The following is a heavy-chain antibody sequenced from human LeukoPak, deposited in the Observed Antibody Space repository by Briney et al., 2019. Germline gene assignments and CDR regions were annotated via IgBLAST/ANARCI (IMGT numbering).Heavy chain of an antibody. Sequence: ASVTVSCTVSGYTLTELSMNWVRQAPGKGLEWMGGFDPEDCETIYAQKFQGRVTMTEDTSTDTAYMELSSLRAEDTAVYYCATGDVGWFDPWGQGTLVTVSS. D-gene: IGHD1-26*01. V-gene: IGHV1-24*01. CDR2: FDPEDCET. J-gene: IGHJ5*02. CDR3: ATGDVGWFDP. CDR1: GYTLTELS.